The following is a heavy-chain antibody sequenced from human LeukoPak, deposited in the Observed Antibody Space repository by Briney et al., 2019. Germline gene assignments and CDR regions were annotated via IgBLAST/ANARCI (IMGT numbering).Heavy chain of an antibody. D-gene: IGHD3-10*01. CDR2: INTDGIT. Sequence: GGSLRLSCAASGFAFNTYWMHWVRQAPGKGLVWVSRINTDGITSYADSVKGRFTTSRDNSKNTLYLQMNSLRAEDTAVYYCASPGGITMVRGVIRDGNYFDYWGQGTLVTVSS. CDR1: GFAFNTYW. CDR3: ASPGGITMVRGVIRDGNYFDY. V-gene: IGHV3-74*01. J-gene: IGHJ4*02.